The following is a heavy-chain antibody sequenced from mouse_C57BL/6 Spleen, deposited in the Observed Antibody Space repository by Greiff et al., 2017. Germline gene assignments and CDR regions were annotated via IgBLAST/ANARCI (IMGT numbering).Heavy chain of an antibody. J-gene: IGHJ3*01. Sequence: QVQLQQSGAELAKPGASVKLSCKASGYTFTSYWMHWVKQRPGQGLEWIGYINPSSGYTKYNQKFKDQATLTADKSSSTAYMQLSSLTYEDSAVYYCAREDYGSSSAWFAYWGQGTLVTVSA. CDR3: AREDYGSSSAWFAY. CDR2: INPSSGYT. V-gene: IGHV1-7*01. D-gene: IGHD1-1*01. CDR1: GYTFTSYW.